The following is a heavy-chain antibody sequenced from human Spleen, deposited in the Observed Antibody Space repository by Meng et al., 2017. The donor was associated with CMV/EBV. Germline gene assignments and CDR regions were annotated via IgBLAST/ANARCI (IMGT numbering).Heavy chain of an antibody. J-gene: IGHJ6*02. CDR1: GYTFTGYY. CDR3: ARDPRITGTTFYGMDV. Sequence: ASVKVSCKASGYTFTGYYMHWVRQAPGQGLEWMGWINPNSGGTNYAQKFQGRVTMTRDTSISTAYMELSRLRSDDTAVYYCARDPRITGTTFYGMDVGGQGTTVTVSS. V-gene: IGHV1-2*02. D-gene: IGHD1-7*01. CDR2: INPNSGGT.